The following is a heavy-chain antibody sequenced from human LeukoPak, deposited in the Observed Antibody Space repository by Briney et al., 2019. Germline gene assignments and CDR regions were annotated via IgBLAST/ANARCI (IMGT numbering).Heavy chain of an antibody. J-gene: IGHJ4*02. CDR3: AKISIERSYPIDY. CDR1: GGTFSSYA. Sequence: SCKASGGTFSSYAISWVRQAPGKGLEWVAVISYDGSNKYYADSVKGRFTISRDNSKNTLYLQTNSLRAEDTAVYYCAKISIERSYPIDYWGQGTLVTVSS. D-gene: IGHD1-26*01. CDR2: ISYDGSNK. V-gene: IGHV3-30*18.